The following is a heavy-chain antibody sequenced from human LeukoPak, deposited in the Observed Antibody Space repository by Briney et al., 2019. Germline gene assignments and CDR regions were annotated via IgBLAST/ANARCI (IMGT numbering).Heavy chain of an antibody. Sequence: GGSLRLSCAASGFTFSSYAMSWVRQAPGKGLEWVSAISGSGGSTYYADSVKGRFTISRDNSKNTLYLQMNSLRAEDTAVYYCATAREYDFWSGEFDYWGQGTLVTVSS. V-gene: IGHV3-23*01. D-gene: IGHD3-3*01. J-gene: IGHJ4*02. CDR1: GFTFSSYA. CDR3: ATAREYDFWSGEFDY. CDR2: ISGSGGST.